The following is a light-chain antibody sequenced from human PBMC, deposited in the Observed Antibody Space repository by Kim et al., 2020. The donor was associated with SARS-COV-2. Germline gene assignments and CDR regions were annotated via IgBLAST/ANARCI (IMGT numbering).Light chain of an antibody. J-gene: IGKJ2*01. Sequence: GDRVSITCRASQSISRNLNWYQQKPGKAPNLLIYGASSLQSGVPSRFSGSGSGTEFTLTISSLQPEDFASYYCQQSYSSPHTFGQGTKLEI. CDR2: GAS. CDR3: QQSYSSPHT. CDR1: QSISRN. V-gene: IGKV1-39*01.